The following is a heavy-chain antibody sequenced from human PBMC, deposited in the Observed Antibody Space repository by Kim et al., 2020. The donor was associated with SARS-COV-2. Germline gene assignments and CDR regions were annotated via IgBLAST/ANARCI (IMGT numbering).Heavy chain of an antibody. CDR2: INSDGSSP. CDR3: ARDLYYYDSSGYYKYFDY. J-gene: IGHJ4*02. D-gene: IGHD3-22*01. Sequence: GGSLRLSCAASGFSFSSYWIHWVRPAPEKWLVWVSRINSDGSSPSYAGSVKGRFSISRDNAKNTLYLQMNSLRAEDTAVYYCARDLYYYDSSGYYKYFDYWGQGTLFTVSS. CDR1: GFSFSSYW. V-gene: IGHV3-74*01.